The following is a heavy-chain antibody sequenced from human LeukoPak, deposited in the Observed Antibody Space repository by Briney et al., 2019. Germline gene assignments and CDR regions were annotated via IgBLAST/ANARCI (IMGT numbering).Heavy chain of an antibody. CDR1: GGSISSGSYH. Sequence: SETLSPTCTVSGGSISSGSYHWSWIRQPAGKGLEWIGRIYTSGSTNYNPSLKSRVTISVDTSKNQFSLKLSSVTAGDTAVYYCARASTAQYTWFEPWGQRTLVTVSP. CDR3: ARASTAQYTWFEP. J-gene: IGHJ5*02. V-gene: IGHV4-61*02. D-gene: IGHD2/OR15-2a*01. CDR2: IYTSGST.